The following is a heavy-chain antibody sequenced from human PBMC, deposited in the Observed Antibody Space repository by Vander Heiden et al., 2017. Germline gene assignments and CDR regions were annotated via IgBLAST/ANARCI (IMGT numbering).Heavy chain of an antibody. Sequence: QVQLVESGGGVVQPGRYLSLSCAASGFPFRRYGMHWVRQAPGRGLEWVAVIWYDGSNNYYADSVKGRFTISRDNSKNTLYLQMNSLRAEDTAVYYCAREAEGSSDYWGQGTLVTVSS. J-gene: IGHJ4*02. V-gene: IGHV3-33*01. CDR2: IWYDGSNN. CDR3: AREAEGSSDY. CDR1: GFPFRRYG.